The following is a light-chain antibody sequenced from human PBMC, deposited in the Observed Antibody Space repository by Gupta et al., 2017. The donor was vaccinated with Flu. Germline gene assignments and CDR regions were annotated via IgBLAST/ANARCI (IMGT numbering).Light chain of an antibody. CDR2: DAS. CDR1: QDVSNH. Sequence: SPSSLSASVGDRVTITCQASQDVSNHLNWYQQKPGKAPKLLIYDASNLETGVPSRFSGSRSGTDFSFTITSLQAEDIGTYYCQQYDSLPTFGHGTKVETK. CDR3: QQYDSLPT. J-gene: IGKJ1*01. V-gene: IGKV1-33*01.